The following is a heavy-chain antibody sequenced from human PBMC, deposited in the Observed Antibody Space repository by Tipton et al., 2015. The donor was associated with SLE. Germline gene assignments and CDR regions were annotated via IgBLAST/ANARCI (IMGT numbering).Heavy chain of an antibody. Sequence: GSLRLSCAASGFTVSSNYMSWVRQAPGKGLEWVSVIYSGGSTYYADSVKGRFTISRDNSKNTLYLQMNSLRAEDTAVYYCAIGIAAAGIGVDYWGQGTLVTVSS. CDR1: GFTVSSNY. D-gene: IGHD6-13*01. CDR3: AIGIAAAGIGVDY. CDR2: IYSGGST. J-gene: IGHJ4*02. V-gene: IGHV3-53*01.